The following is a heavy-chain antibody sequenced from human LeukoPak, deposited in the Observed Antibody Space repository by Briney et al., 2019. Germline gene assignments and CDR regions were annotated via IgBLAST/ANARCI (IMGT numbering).Heavy chain of an antibody. CDR3: ARVGGFYYFDQ. Sequence: GGSLRLSCAASGITVSTNYMPWVRQAPGKGLEWVSVIHSGGTTSYVDSVKGRFTISRDNSKNTLYLQMNSLRAEDTAVYFCARVGGFYYFDQWGQGTLVTVSS. CDR1: GITVSTNY. CDR2: IHSGGTT. J-gene: IGHJ4*02. D-gene: IGHD2/OR15-2a*01. V-gene: IGHV3-53*05.